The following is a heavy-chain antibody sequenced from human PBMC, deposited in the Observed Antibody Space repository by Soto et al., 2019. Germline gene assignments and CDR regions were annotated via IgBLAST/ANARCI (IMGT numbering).Heavy chain of an antibody. V-gene: IGHV1-18*01. D-gene: IGHD2-8*01. Sequence: EASEKVSCQASRDTFSHYGISWVRQEPGQGLEWMGWISTYSDNTNYAERFQGRVTMTTDTSTGTAYMELRSLRSDDTAVYYCARNGNWFDPWGQGTLVTVSS. CDR1: RDTFSHYG. CDR3: ARNGNWFDP. CDR2: ISTYSDNT. J-gene: IGHJ5*02.